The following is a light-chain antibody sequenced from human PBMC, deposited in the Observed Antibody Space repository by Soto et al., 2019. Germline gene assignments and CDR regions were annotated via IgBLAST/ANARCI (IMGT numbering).Light chain of an antibody. V-gene: IGKV3-11*01. CDR3: HQRQSWPRT. CDR1: QSVSKN. J-gene: IGKJ1*01. CDR2: QTS. Sequence: EFVLTQSPGTLSLSPGERATLSCRASQSVSKNLAWYQQKPGQAPRLLIYQTSIRAAGIPARFSASGTGTDFTLTISDVQPEDFAVYYCHQRQSWPRTFGQGTKVDIK.